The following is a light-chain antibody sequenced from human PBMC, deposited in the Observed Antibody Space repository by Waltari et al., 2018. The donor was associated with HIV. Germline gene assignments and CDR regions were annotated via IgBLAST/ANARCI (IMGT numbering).Light chain of an antibody. V-gene: IGLV2-14*01. J-gene: IGLJ3*02. CDR3: SSYSARGFVV. CDR2: EVY. Sequence: HSALTQPASVSGSPGQSITISCTGPTSDISAFNFVSWYQQSPGRAPKLIIFEVYSRPSGISYRFSGSKSGVTASLTISALRAEDEADYFCSSYSARGFVVFGGGTKVTVL. CDR1: TSDISAFNF.